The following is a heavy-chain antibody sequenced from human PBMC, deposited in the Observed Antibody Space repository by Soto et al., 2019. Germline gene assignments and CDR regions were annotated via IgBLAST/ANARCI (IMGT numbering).Heavy chain of an antibody. V-gene: IGHV1-58*01. J-gene: IGHJ6*02. CDR2: IVVGSGNT. CDR1: GFTFTSSA. CDR3: AAEDSTDPSYYYYGMDV. Sequence: ASLKVSCKASGFTFTSSAVQWVRQARGQRLEWIGWIVVGSGNTNYAQKFQERVTITRDMSTSTAYMELSSLRSEDTAVYYCAAEDSTDPSYYYYGMDVWGQGTTVTVSS.